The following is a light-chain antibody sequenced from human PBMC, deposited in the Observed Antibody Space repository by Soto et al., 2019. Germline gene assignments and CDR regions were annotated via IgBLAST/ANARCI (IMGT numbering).Light chain of an antibody. CDR2: DVS. V-gene: IGLV2-11*01. J-gene: IGLJ3*02. Sequence: QSVLTQPRSVSGSPGQSVTISCTGTSSDVGAYTYVSWYQQYPDKAPRLMIYDVSKRPSGIPARFSGSKSGNMASLTISGLQADDEADYYCCSYAGSYSNWVFGGGTQLTVL. CDR1: SSDVGAYTY. CDR3: CSYAGSYSNWV.